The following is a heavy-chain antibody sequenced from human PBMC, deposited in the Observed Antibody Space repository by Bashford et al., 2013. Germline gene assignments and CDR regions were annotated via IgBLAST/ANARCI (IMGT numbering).Heavy chain of an antibody. CDR1: GYTFTGYF. CDR3: ARSQGRFCSGGSCYCYDC. J-gene: IGHJ4*02. D-gene: IGHD2-15*01. Sequence: ASVKVSCKASGYTFTGYFLHWVRQAPGQGLEWMGWINPNSGGTNYAQKFQGRVTMTRDTSISTAYMELSRLRSDDTAVYYCARSQGRFCSGGSCYCYDCWGQGTLVTVSS. CDR2: INPNSGGT. V-gene: IGHV1-2*02.